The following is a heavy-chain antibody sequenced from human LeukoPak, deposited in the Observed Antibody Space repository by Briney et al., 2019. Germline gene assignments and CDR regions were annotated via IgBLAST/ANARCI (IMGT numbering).Heavy chain of an antibody. D-gene: IGHD6-19*01. CDR3: ARGGIAVAGPQDY. Sequence: GGSLRLSCAASGFTFSSYAMSWVRQAPGKGLEWVSYISSSSSYTNYADSVKGRFTISRDNAKNSLYLQMNSLRAEDTAVYYCARGGIAVAGPQDYWGQGTLVTVSS. CDR2: ISSSSSYT. CDR1: GFTFSSYA. J-gene: IGHJ4*02. V-gene: IGHV3-21*05.